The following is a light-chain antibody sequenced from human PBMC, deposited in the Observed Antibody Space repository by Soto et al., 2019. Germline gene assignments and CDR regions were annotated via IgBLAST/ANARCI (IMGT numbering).Light chain of an antibody. J-gene: IGLJ1*01. CDR3: SSYTSSSPCV. CDR1: NSDVGGYNY. V-gene: IGLV2-14*01. Sequence: QSALTQPASVSGSPGQSITISCTGTNSDVGGYNYVSWYQQHPGKAPKRMMYEVSNRPSGVSNRFSGSKSGNTASLTISGLQAEEEADYYCSSYTSSSPCVFGTGTKVTVL. CDR2: EVS.